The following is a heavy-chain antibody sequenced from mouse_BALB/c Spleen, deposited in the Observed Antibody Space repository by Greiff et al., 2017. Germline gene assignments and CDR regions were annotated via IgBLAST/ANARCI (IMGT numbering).Heavy chain of an antibody. CDR3: ARDGYYY. CDR2: INSNGGST. CDR1: GFTFSSYG. J-gene: IGHJ2*01. Sequence: EVHLVESGGGLVQPGGSLKLSCAASGFTFSSYGMSWVRQTPDKRLELVATINSNGGSTYYPDSVKGRFTISRDNAKNTLYLQMSSLKSEDTAMYYCARDGYYYWGQGTTLTVSS. V-gene: IGHV5-6-3*01. D-gene: IGHD2-3*01.